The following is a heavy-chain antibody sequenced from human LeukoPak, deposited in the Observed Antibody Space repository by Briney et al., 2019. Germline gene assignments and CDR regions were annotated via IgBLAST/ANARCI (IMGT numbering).Heavy chain of an antibody. CDR1: GFTVSSNY. J-gene: IGHJ4*02. D-gene: IGHD1-26*01. CDR2: IYSGGST. CDR3: AKGGPTGSNYFDF. V-gene: IGHV3-53*01. Sequence: GGSLRLSCAASGFTVSSNYMSWVRQAPGKGLEWVSVIYSGGSTYYADSVKGRFTISRDNSKNTLYLQMNSLRADDTAVYYCAKGGPTGSNYFDFWGQGTLVTVSS.